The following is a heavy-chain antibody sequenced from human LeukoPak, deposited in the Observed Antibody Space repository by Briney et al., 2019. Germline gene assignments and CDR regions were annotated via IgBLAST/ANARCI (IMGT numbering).Heavy chain of an antibody. CDR3: AANSADYNTLGSSYKV. CDR2: IYYSGRT. D-gene: IGHD3-10*01. Sequence: SETQSLTCTVSGGSICSSSYYWGWVRQPPGKGLEWIGSIYYSGRTYYNPSLKRRVTISVDTSKNKFSLKLNSVTAADTAVFYCAANSADYNTLGSSYKVWGQGTLVTVSS. V-gene: IGHV4-39*01. J-gene: IGHJ4*02. CDR1: GGSICSSSYY.